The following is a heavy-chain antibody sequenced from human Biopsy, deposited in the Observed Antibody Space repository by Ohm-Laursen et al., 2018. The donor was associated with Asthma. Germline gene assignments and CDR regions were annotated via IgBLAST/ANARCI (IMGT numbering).Heavy chain of an antibody. D-gene: IGHD4-23*01. J-gene: IGHJ3*02. CDR1: GFTFSIYD. Sequence: SLRLSCSASGFTFSIYDIHWVRQAPVKGLEWVAVISYDGGNKFYGDSVKGRFTLSRDNSRNTLYLQMNSLRVEDTAIYYCARTHERWTSIQDDALDIWGQGTMVIVSS. CDR3: ARTHERWTSIQDDALDI. CDR2: ISYDGGNK. V-gene: IGHV3-30*03.